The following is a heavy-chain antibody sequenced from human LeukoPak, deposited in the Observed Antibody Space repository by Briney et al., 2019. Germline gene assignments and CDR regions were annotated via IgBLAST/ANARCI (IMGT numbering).Heavy chain of an antibody. D-gene: IGHD3-22*01. CDR2: ISYDGSNK. J-gene: IGHJ3*02. V-gene: IGHV3-30*18. CDR3: AKSSSGYRVDAFDI. CDR1: GFTFSSYG. Sequence: GRSLRLSCAASGFTFSSYGMHWVRQAPGKGLEWVAVISYDGSNKYYADSVKGRFTISRDNSKNTLYLQMDGLRAEDTAVYYCAKSSSGYRVDAFDIWGQGTMVTVSS.